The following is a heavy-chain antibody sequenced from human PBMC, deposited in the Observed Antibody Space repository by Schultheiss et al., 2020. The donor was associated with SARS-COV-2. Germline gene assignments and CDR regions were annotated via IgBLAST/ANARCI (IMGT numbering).Heavy chain of an antibody. CDR1: GFTFSSYW. D-gene: IGHD3-10*01. CDR2: INSDGSST. CDR3: ARDGVLLWFGESENWFDP. J-gene: IGHJ5*02. Sequence: GGSLRLSCAASGFTFSSYWMHWVRQAPGKGLVWVSRINSDGSSTSYADSVKGRFTISRDNAKNTLYLQMNSLRAEDTAVYYCARDGVLLWFGESENWFDPWGQGTLVTVSS. V-gene: IGHV3-74*01.